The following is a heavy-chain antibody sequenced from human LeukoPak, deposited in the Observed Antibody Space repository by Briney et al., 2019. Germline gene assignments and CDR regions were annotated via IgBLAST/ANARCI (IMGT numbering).Heavy chain of an antibody. CDR2: IYYSGST. CDR3: AGKYYYDSGGYYYVDY. D-gene: IGHD3-22*01. CDR1: GGSFSGYY. V-gene: IGHV4-34*01. J-gene: IGHJ4*02. Sequence: SETLSLTCAVYGGSFSGYYWSWIRQPPGKGLEWIGSIYYSGSTYYNPSLKSRVTILVDTSKNQFSLKLSSVTAADTAVYYCAGKYYYDSGGYYYVDYWGQGTLVTVSS.